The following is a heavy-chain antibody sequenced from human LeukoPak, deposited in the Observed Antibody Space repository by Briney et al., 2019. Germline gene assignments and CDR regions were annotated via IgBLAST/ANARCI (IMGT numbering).Heavy chain of an antibody. V-gene: IGHV3-74*01. CDR1: GFTFSNYL. Sequence: PGGSLRLSCAASGFTFSNYLMHWVRQAPGKGLEWVSRITSDGSSTHYADSVKGRFTISRDNAKNTLYLQMNSLTAEDTAAYYCVSLGFFSTSSCQPWGQGALVTGSS. D-gene: IGHD2-2*01. CDR3: VSLGFFSTSSCQP. CDR2: ITSDGSST. J-gene: IGHJ4*02.